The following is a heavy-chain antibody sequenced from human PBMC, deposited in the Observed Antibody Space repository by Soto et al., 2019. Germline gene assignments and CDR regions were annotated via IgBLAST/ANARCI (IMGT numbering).Heavy chain of an antibody. CDR1: GYTFTSYG. D-gene: IGHD3-3*01. CDR3: ARDRQSWRFEYNWFDP. V-gene: IGHV1-18*01. CDR2: ISAYNGNT. J-gene: IGHJ5*02. Sequence: GASVKVSCKASGYTFTSYGISWVRQAPGQGLEWMGWISAYNGNTNYAQKLQGRVTMTTDTSTSTAYMELRSLRSDDTAVYYCARDRQSWRFEYNWFDPWGQGTLVTVSS.